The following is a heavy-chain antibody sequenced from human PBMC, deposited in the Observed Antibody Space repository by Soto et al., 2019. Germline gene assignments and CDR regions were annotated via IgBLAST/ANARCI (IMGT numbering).Heavy chain of an antibody. D-gene: IGHD6-13*01. V-gene: IGHV6-1*01. J-gene: IGHJ5*02. Sequence: KQSQTLSLTCAISGDSVSSNSAAWNWIRQSPSRGLEWLGRTYYRSKWYNDYAVSVKSRITINPDTSKNQFSLQLNSVTPEDTAVYYCARDLAAKDENWFDPWGQGTLVTVSS. CDR1: GDSVSSNSAA. CDR2: TYYRSKWYN. CDR3: ARDLAAKDENWFDP.